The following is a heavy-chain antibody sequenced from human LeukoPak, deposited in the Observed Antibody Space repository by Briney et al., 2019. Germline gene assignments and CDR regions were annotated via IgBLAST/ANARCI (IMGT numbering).Heavy chain of an antibody. Sequence: GGSLRLSCSASGFAFSTFSSNWVRQAPGKGLEWLSYIRSSSSVADSVKGRFTISRDDAKHSLHLHMNSLRAEDTAVYYCVRDLAYAFDTWGQGTMVTVSS. CDR2: IRSSSSV. V-gene: IGHV3-48*01. CDR1: GFAFSTFS. J-gene: IGHJ3*02. CDR3: VRDLAYAFDT.